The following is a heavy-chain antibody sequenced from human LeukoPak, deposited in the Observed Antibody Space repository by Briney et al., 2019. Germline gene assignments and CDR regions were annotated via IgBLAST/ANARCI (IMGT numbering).Heavy chain of an antibody. CDR1: GGSISSYY. D-gene: IGHD6-19*01. V-gene: IGHV4-59*08. Sequence: KASETLSLTCTVSGGSISSYYWSWIRQPPGKGLEWIGYIYYSGSTNYNPSLKSRVTISVDTSKNQFSLKLSSVTAADTAIYYCATSVTSSSGWYYGYWGQGSLVTVSS. CDR2: IYYSGST. CDR3: ATSVTSSSGWYYGY. J-gene: IGHJ4*02.